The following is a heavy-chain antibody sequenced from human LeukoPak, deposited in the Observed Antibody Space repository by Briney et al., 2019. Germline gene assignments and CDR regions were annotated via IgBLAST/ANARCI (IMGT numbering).Heavy chain of an antibody. Sequence: GGSLRLSCAASGFTFSTYTMALVRQATGGGLEWVSGISGNGGRTYYADSVKGRFAISRDDSKSTLYLQMNSLRGEDTAVYYCAKDFGRNLGGPGYWGRGTLVIVSS. CDR1: GFTFSTYT. V-gene: IGHV3-23*01. D-gene: IGHD3-10*01. J-gene: IGHJ4*02. CDR3: AKDFGRNLGGPGY. CDR2: ISGNGGRT.